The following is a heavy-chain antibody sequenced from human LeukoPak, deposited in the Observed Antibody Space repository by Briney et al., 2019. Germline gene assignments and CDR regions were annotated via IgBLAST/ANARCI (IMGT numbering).Heavy chain of an antibody. Sequence: ASVKVSCKASGYTSTGYYMHWVRQAPGQGLEWMGWINPNSGGTNYAQKFQGRVTMTRDTSISTAYMELSRLRSDDTAVYYCAKGGGSSSPLFVDWGQGTLVTVSS. V-gene: IGHV1-2*02. J-gene: IGHJ4*02. CDR3: AKGGGSSSPLFVD. CDR2: INPNSGGT. CDR1: GYTSTGYY. D-gene: IGHD6-6*01.